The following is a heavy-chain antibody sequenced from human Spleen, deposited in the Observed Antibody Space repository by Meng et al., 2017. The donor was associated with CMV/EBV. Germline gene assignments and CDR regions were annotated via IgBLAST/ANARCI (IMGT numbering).Heavy chain of an antibody. Sequence: QVARVSSRGEGKKPEASGKDSCKASGYTFTGNYMHWVRQAPGQGLEWMGWINPNSGGTNYAQKFQGRVTMTRDTSISTAYMELSRLRSDDTAVYYCARAPSITIFGVRIDYWGQGTLVTVSS. CDR2: INPNSGGT. CDR3: ARAPSITIFGVRIDY. D-gene: IGHD3-3*01. J-gene: IGHJ4*02. CDR1: GYTFTGNY. V-gene: IGHV1-2*02.